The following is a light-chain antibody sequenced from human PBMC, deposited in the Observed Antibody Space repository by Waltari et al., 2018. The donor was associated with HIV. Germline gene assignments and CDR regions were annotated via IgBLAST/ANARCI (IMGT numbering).Light chain of an antibody. CDR2: NTD. J-gene: IGLJ3*02. Sequence: QTVVTQEPSLTVSPGGTVTLTCASNTGTVISLNYPSWFQHKPGQAPRSLIYNTDNRHSGTPDRFSGSLPGGKAALTLSGVQPEDEADYYCVIYYGGSWVFGGGTRLTVL. CDR1: TGTVISLNY. CDR3: VIYYGGSWV. V-gene: IGLV7-43*01.